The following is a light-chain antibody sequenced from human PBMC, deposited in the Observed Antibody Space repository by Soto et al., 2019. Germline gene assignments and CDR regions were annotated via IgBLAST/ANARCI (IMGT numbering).Light chain of an antibody. V-gene: IGLV2-14*01. CDR3: SSFAPGKIYV. Sequence: QSSLAQPATVSGSLGQSITISCTGTSSDVGGYKYVSWYQQHPGRAPKLLTYEVNNRPSGVSNRFSGSKSGNTASLTISGLQAEDEGDYSCSSFAPGKIYVFGSRTKVTVL. CDR2: EVN. CDR1: SSDVGGYKY. J-gene: IGLJ1*01.